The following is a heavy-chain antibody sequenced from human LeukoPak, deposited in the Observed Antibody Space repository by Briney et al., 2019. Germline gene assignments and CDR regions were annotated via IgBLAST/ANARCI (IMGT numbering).Heavy chain of an antibody. J-gene: IGHJ4*02. Sequence: GRSLRLSCAASGFTFSSYGMHWVRQAPGKGLEWVAVISYDGSNKYYADSVKGRFTISRDNSKNTLYLQMNSLRAEDTAVYYYAKLGFVLRYFDWLWGGAIDYWGQGTLVTVSS. D-gene: IGHD3-9*01. CDR1: GFTFSSYG. CDR3: AKLGFVLRYFDWLWGGAIDY. V-gene: IGHV3-30*18. CDR2: ISYDGSNK.